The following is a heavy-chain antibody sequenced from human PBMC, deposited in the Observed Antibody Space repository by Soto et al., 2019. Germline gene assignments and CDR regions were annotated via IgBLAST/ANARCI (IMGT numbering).Heavy chain of an antibody. CDR1: GFTFSSYG. CDR3: AKDSVPGIAAAVKGFDP. CDR2: ISYDGSNK. Sequence: GGSLRLSCAASGFTFSSYGMHWVRQAPGKGLEWVAVISYDGSNKYYADSVKGRFTISRDNSKNTLYLQMNSLRAEDTAVYYCAKDSVPGIAAAVKGFDPWGQGTLVTVSS. V-gene: IGHV3-30*18. J-gene: IGHJ5*02. D-gene: IGHD6-25*01.